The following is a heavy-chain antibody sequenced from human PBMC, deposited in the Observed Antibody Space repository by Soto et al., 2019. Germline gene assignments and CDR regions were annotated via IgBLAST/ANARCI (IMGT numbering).Heavy chain of an antibody. CDR2: INPSGGST. Sequence: ASVKVSCKASGYTFTSYYMHWVRQAPGQGLEWMGIINPSGGSTSYAQKFQGRVTMTRDTSTSTVYMELSSLRSEDTAVYYCARSADNTYYDILTGRGYYYGMDVWAQGTTVTVSS. D-gene: IGHD3-9*01. V-gene: IGHV1-46*01. CDR3: ARSADNTYYDILTGRGYYYGMDV. J-gene: IGHJ6*02. CDR1: GYTFTSYY.